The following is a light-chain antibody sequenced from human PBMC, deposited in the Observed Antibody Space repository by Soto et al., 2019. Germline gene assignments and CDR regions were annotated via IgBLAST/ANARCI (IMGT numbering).Light chain of an antibody. CDR3: HQYGNSPQT. V-gene: IGKV3D-15*03. CDR2: GAS. Sequence: EIVMTQSPATLSVSPGEGATFSCRASQSINTKIAWYQLKPGQAPRLLIYGASSRATGIPDRFSGSGSGTVFTLTINILEPDDFAVYYCHQYGNSPQTFGQGTKVDI. J-gene: IGKJ1*01. CDR1: QSINTK.